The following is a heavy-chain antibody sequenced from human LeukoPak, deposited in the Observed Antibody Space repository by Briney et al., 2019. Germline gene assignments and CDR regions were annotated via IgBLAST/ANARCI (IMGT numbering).Heavy chain of an antibody. CDR3: ARGGESVGIFDF. CDR2: MNSDGSTT. CDR1: GFTFSSSW. D-gene: IGHD2-21*01. J-gene: IGHJ4*02. Sequence: GGSLRLSCAASGFTFSSSWIHWIRQAPGKGRVCVSRMNSDGSTTDYADAVKGRFTISRDNAKNTLYLQMNSLRAEDTAVYYCARGGESVGIFDFWGQGTLVTVSS. V-gene: IGHV3-74*01.